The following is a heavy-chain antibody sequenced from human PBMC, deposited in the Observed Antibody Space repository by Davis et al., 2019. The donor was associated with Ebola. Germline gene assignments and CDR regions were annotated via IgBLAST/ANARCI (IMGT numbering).Heavy chain of an antibody. CDR2: IYYSGST. CDR3: ARARNNDNQDVYYEVWFDP. D-gene: IGHD3-22*01. V-gene: IGHV4-59*01. CDR1: GGSISSYY. J-gene: IGHJ5*02. Sequence: SETLSLTCTVSGGSISSYYWSWIRQPPGKGLEWIGYIYYSGSTNYNPSLKSRVTISVAPSKNQFSLKLSSVTAAGTAVYYCARARNNDNQDVYYEVWFDPWGQGTLVTVSS.